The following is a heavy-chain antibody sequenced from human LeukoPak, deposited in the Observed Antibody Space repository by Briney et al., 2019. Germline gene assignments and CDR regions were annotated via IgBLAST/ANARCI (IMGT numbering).Heavy chain of an antibody. CDR3: AKDFRIGYSAHFDY. V-gene: IGHV3-23*01. CDR1: GFTFRSHA. D-gene: IGHD2-21*01. Sequence: GGSLRLSCVGSGFTFRSHAMSWVRQAPEKGLEFVSGIYENGGTTYYADSVKGRFSISRDNSKNTLYLQMGSLRGEDTAVYYCAKDFRIGYSAHFDYWGQGALVTVSS. J-gene: IGHJ4*02. CDR2: IYENGGTT.